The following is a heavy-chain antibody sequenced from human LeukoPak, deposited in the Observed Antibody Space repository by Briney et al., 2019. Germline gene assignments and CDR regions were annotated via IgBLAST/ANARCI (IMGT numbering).Heavy chain of an antibody. CDR3: ARDLYCSGGSGSSLQEHPISPLDV. CDR1: GGTFSGYA. V-gene: IGHV1-69*05. Sequence: ASVKVSCKASGGTFSGYAISWVRQAPGQGLEWMGRIIPIFGTANYAQKFQGRVTITTDESTSTSYMELSSLRSEDKAVYYCARDLYCSGGSGSSLQEHPISPLDVWGKGTTYTVSS. J-gene: IGHJ6*04. CDR2: IIPIFGTA. D-gene: IGHD2-15*01.